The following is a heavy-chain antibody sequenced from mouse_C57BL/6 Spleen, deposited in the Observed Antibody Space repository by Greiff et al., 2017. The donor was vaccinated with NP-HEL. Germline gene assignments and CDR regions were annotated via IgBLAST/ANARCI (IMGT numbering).Heavy chain of an antibody. Sequence: QVQLQQPGAALVPPGTSVKLSCTASGYTFTNYWIAWVKQRPGPGLEWIGVIHPRGGRTNYNEKFKGKATLTADKSSSTAYMQLSSLTSEDAAVYYCALSTPGALANWCQGTCVTLSS. D-gene: IGHD6-5*01. CDR1: GYTFTNYW. V-gene: IGHV1-64*01. J-gene: IGHJ4*01. CDR3: ALSTPGALAN. CDR2: IHPRGGRT.